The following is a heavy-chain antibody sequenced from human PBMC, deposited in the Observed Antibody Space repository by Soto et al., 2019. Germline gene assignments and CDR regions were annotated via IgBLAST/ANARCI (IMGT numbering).Heavy chain of an antibody. V-gene: IGHV3-30-3*01. J-gene: IGHJ4*02. CDR3: ARDRQYSSSWLDY. Sequence: LRLSCAASGFTFSSYAMHWVRQAPGKGLEWVAVISYDGSNKYYADSVKGRFTISRDNSKNTLYLQMNSLRAEDTAVFYCARDRQYSSSWLDYWGKGTLVTVSS. CDR2: ISYDGSNK. D-gene: IGHD6-13*01. CDR1: GFTFSSYA.